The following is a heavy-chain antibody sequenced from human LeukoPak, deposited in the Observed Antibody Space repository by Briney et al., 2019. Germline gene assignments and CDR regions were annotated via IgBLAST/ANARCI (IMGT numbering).Heavy chain of an antibody. J-gene: IGHJ3*02. V-gene: IGHV3-53*01. CDR3: ARGFTAADAFDI. D-gene: IGHD2-15*01. CDR1: GFTFSSYS. Sequence: GGSLRLSCAASGFTFSSYSMNWVRQAPGKGLEWVSVIYSGGSTYYADSVKGRFTISRDNSKNTLYLQMNSLRAEDTAVYYCARGFTAADAFDIWGQGTMVTVSS. CDR2: IYSGGST.